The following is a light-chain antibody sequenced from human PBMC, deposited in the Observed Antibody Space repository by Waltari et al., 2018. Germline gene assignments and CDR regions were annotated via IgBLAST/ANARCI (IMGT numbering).Light chain of an antibody. J-gene: IGKJ1*01. CDR1: QSLNDW. CDR3: QHYISYSWT. Sequence: DIQMTQSPSSLSPSVGDRVTITCRASQSLNDWLAWYQQKPGKAPKLLIYKASSLEPGVPSRFSGSGSGTEFTLTISSLQPDDFATYYCQHYISYSWTFGQGTKVEIK. V-gene: IGKV1-5*03. CDR2: KAS.